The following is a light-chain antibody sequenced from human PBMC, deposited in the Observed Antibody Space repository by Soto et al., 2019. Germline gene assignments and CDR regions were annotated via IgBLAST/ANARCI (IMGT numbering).Light chain of an antibody. J-gene: IGKJ1*01. Sequence: DIQMTQSPSTLSASVGDRVTITCRASQSISSWLAWYQQKPGKAPKLLIYKASSLESGVPSRFSGCGSGTEFTLTIRSLQPDDFATYYCQQYNSCTCGQGTMVEIK. CDR3: QQYNSCT. CDR1: QSISSW. V-gene: IGKV1-5*03. CDR2: KAS.